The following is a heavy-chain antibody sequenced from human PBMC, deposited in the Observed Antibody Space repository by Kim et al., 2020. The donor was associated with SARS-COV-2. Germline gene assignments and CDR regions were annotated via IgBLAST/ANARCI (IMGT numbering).Heavy chain of an antibody. D-gene: IGHD3-22*01. J-gene: IGHJ1*01. Sequence: ADSVQGRLNISRDPSKNTLYLQMHSLRAEDTAVYYCATVVFYYDAGYFKNWGQGTLVIVSS. V-gene: IGHV3-66*01. CDR3: ATVVFYYDAGYFKN.